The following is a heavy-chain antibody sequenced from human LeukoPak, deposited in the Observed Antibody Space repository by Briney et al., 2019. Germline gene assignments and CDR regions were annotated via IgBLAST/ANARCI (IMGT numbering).Heavy chain of an antibody. CDR2: FDPENGET. D-gene: IGHD3-16*01. Sequence: ASVKVSCKVSGYTLPEISIHWVRQAPGKGLEWMGGFDPENGETVSARRFQGRLTMTEDTSSDTAYMELSSLTSEDTAVYYCAESGGYFDYWGQGTLVTVSS. CDR3: AESGGYFDY. V-gene: IGHV1-24*01. J-gene: IGHJ4*02. CDR1: GYTLPEIS.